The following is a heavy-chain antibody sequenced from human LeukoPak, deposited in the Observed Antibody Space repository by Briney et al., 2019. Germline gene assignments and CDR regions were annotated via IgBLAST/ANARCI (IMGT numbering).Heavy chain of an antibody. V-gene: IGHV3-11*04. Sequence: PGGSLRLSCVASGFTFSDYYMSWIRQSPGKGLERVSYIDPSGDTIYYADSVKGRFTISRDNAKNSLYLRMNSLRAEDTAVYYCARYRGHSTTWSYFFDYWGQGTLVTVSS. D-gene: IGHD6-13*01. CDR2: IDPSGDTI. J-gene: IGHJ4*02. CDR3: ARYRGHSTTWSYFFDY. CDR1: GFTFSDYY.